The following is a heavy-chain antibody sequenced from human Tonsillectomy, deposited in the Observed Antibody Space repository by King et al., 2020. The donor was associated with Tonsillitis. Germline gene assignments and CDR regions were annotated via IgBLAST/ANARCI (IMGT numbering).Heavy chain of an antibody. J-gene: IGHJ3*02. Sequence: QLVQSGGGLVKPGGSLRLSCAASGFTFSSYSMNWVRQAPGKGLEWVSSISCSSSYIYYADSVKGRFTISRDNAKNSLYLQMNSLRAEDTAVYYCQTGHYYDSSGYYRAFDIWGQGTMVTVSS. CDR1: GFTFSSYS. CDR2: ISCSSSYI. V-gene: IGHV3-21*01. CDR3: QTGHYYDSSGYYRAFDI. D-gene: IGHD3-22*01.